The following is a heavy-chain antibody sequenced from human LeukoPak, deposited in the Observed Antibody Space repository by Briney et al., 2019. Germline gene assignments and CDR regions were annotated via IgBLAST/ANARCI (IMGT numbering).Heavy chain of an antibody. CDR1: GFTFTSYW. CDR3: TTADPGDYGDF. J-gene: IGHJ4*02. Sequence: GGSLRLSCAASGFTFTSYWMHWVRQAPGKGLEWVGRIKNKADGGTTDYAAPVKGRFTISRDDSKNMLYLQMNSLRTDDTAVYYCTTADPGDYGDFWGQGTLVTVSS. CDR2: IKNKADGGTT. D-gene: IGHD4-17*01. V-gene: IGHV3-15*01.